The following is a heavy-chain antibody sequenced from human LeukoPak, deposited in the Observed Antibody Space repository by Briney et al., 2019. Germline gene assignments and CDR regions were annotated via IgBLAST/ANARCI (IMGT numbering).Heavy chain of an antibody. CDR3: ARARAPYCSSTSCPSIYYYYYMDV. D-gene: IGHD2-2*01. V-gene: IGHV1-3*01. CDR2: INAGNGNT. J-gene: IGHJ6*03. Sequence: ASVKVSCKASGYTFTSYAMHWVRQAPGQRLEWMGWINAGNGNTKYSQKFQGRVTMTTDTSTSTAYMELRSLRSDDTAVYYCARARAPYCSSTSCPSIYYYYYMDVWGKGTTVTVSS. CDR1: GYTFTSYA.